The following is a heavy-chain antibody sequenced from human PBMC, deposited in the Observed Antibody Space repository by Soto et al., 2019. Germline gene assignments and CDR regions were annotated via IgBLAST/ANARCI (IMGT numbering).Heavy chain of an antibody. J-gene: IGHJ4*02. CDR1: GYSISSGSY. D-gene: IGHD3-22*01. CDR2: INHSGST. CDR3: AREAIHYYDSSGQIDY. V-gene: IGHV4-38-2*02. Sequence: ETLSLTCTVSGYSISSGSYWAWIRQPPGKGLQWIGEINHSGSTNYNPSLKSRVTISVDTSKNQFSLKLSSVTAADTAVYYCAREAIHYYDSSGQIDYWGQGTLVTVSS.